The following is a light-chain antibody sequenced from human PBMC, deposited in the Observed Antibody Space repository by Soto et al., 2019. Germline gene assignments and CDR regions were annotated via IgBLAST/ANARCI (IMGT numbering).Light chain of an antibody. J-gene: IGKJ1*01. CDR1: QTCCSG. CDR2: KSS. CDR3: QQYNSYPWT. Sequence: EILMTHSPSTLGGSVGDRVAIXCRASQTCCSGMVWCQQKPGKAPKLLIDKSSTLKGVVPSRFSCSGSGTEFTRTISSLQPEDFATYYGQQYNSYPWTFGQGTKVDIK. V-gene: IGKV1-5*03.